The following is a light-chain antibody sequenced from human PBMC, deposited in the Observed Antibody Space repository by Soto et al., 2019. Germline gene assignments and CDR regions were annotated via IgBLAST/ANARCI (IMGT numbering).Light chain of an antibody. V-gene: IGKV3-15*01. Sequence: EVVMTQSPATLSVSPGNTVTLSCRANQTITSNLAWYQQKPGQAPRLLIYGASTRATGIPVRFSGSGSGTEFTLTISSLQSEDFAVYYCQHYNNWIACFGGGTKV. J-gene: IGKJ4*01. CDR1: QTITSN. CDR2: GAS. CDR3: QHYNNWIAC.